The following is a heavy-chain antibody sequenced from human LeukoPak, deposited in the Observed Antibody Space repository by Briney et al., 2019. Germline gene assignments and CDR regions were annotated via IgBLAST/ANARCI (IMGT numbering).Heavy chain of an antibody. CDR3: DP. V-gene: IGHV4-39*01. J-gene: IGHJ5*02. Sequence: SETLSLTCTVSGGSISSSSYFWVWIRQPPGKGLEWIGSIYYSGSTYYNPSLKSRVTISVDTSKNQFSLHLSSGCARQVIPGWFDPWGQGTLVTVSS. CDR2: IYYSGST. CDR1: GGSISSSSYF. D-gene: IGHD2-21*01.